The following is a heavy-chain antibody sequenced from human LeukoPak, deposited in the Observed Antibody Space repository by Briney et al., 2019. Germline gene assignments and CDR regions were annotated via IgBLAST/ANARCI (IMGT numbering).Heavy chain of an antibody. D-gene: IGHD2-15*01. Sequence: ASVKVSCKASGYTFTSYGISWVRRAPGQGLEWMGWISTYNGTTNYAQKLQGRVTMTTDTSTSTAYMELRSLRSDDTAVYYCARDLGRYCSGGSCYYYYSMDVWGKGTTVTISS. V-gene: IGHV1-18*01. CDR2: ISTYNGTT. J-gene: IGHJ6*03. CDR3: ARDLGRYCSGGSCYYYYSMDV. CDR1: GYTFTSYG.